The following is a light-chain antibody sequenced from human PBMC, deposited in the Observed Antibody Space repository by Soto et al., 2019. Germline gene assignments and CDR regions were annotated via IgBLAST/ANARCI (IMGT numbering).Light chain of an antibody. CDR2: WAS. CDR3: QQYYCSLRT. Sequence: DVVMTQSPASLAVSLGERATINCRSSQSVLFRSNNKNYLAWYQQKAGQPPKLLISWASSRESGVPDRFSGRGFGTDFTLTISSLQAEDVAVYDCQQYYCSLRTFGQGTKVEIK. J-gene: IGKJ1*01. CDR1: QSVLFRSNNKNY. V-gene: IGKV4-1*01.